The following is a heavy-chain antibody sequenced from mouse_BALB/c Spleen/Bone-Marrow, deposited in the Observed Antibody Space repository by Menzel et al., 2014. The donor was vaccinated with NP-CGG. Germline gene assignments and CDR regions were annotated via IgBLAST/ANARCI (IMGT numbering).Heavy chain of an antibody. CDR1: GFNIKDTY. V-gene: IGHV14-3*02. CDR2: IDPANGNT. D-gene: IGHD2-4*01. CDR3: ARYDYGVYFDY. J-gene: IGHJ2*01. Sequence: VQLQQSGAEVVKPGDSVKLSCTASGFNIKDTYMHWVKQRPEQGLEWIGRIDPANGNTKYDPKFQGKTTITADTSSNTAYLQLSSLTSEDTAVYYCARYDYGVYFDYWGQGTTLTVSS.